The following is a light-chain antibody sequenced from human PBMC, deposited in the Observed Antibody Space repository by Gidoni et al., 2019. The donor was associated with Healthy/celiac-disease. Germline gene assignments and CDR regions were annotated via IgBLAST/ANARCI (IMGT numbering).Light chain of an antibody. V-gene: IGKV3-11*01. J-gene: IGKJ4*01. Sequence: EIVLTQSPATLSLSPGERATLSCRASQSLSSYLAWYQQKPGQAPRLPIYDASNRAPGIPARFSGSGSGTDFTLTMSSLEPEDFAVYYCQQRSNWPLLTFXGXTKVEIK. CDR2: DAS. CDR1: QSLSSY. CDR3: QQRSNWPLLT.